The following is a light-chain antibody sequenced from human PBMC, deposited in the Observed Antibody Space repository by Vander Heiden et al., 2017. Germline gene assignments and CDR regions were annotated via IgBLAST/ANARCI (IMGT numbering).Light chain of an antibody. Sequence: QSALTQPASVSGSPGQSITLSCTGTSSDVGGYNYVSWYQQHQGKAHKLMIYDVSNRPSGVSNRFSGSKSGNTASLTISGLQAEDEADYYCSSYTSSSTHYVFGTGTKVTVL. CDR1: SSDVGGYNY. CDR3: SSYTSSSTHYV. CDR2: DVS. V-gene: IGLV2-14*01. J-gene: IGLJ1*01.